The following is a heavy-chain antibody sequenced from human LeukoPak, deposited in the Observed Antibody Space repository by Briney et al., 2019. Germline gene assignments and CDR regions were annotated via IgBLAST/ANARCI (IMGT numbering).Heavy chain of an antibody. CDR2: IKQDGSEK. D-gene: IGHD3-16*01. J-gene: IGHJ4*02. CDR3: ARDGGSPGPFDY. Sequence: GGSLRLSCAASGFMFSSNWMSWVRLAPGKGLEWVANIKQDGSEKYYVDSVKGRFTISRDNSKNTLYLQMNSLRAEDTAVYYCARDGGSPGPFDYWGQGTLVTVSS. V-gene: IGHV3-7*03. CDR1: GFMFSSNW.